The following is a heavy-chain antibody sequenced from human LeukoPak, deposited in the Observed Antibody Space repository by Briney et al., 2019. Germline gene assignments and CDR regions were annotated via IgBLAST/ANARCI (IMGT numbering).Heavy chain of an antibody. CDR1: GGSISSSSYY. CDR3: ARVLRYFDWLNYMDV. V-gene: IGHV4-39*01. J-gene: IGHJ6*03. D-gene: IGHD3-9*01. Sequence: SETLSLTCTVSGGSISSSSYYWGWIRQPPGKGLEWIGSIYYSGSTYYNPSLKSRATISVDTSKNQFSLKLSSVTAADTAVYYCARVLRYFDWLNYMDVWGKGTTVTISS. CDR2: IYYSGST.